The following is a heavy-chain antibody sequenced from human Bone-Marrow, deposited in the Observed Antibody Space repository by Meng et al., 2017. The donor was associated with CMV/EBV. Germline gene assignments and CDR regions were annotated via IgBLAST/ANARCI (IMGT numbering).Heavy chain of an antibody. V-gene: IGHV1-18*01. CDR1: GYTFTSYT. J-gene: IGHJ4*02. CDR3: ARDTAIAVAGTLDY. D-gene: IGHD6-19*01. Sequence: ASVKVSCKASGYTFTSYTISWVRQAPGQGLEWMGWISAHNGNTNYAQKLQGRVTMTTDTSTSTAYMELRSLRSDDTAVYYCARDTAIAVAGTLDYWGQGTLVTVSS. CDR2: ISAHNGNT.